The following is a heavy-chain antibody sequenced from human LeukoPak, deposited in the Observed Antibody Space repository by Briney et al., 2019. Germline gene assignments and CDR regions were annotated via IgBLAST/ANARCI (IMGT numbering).Heavy chain of an antibody. Sequence: YDTGSVKGRSTISRDISRYTLYLLLSSLRAEDTAVYYCARESGYYYDSSGEFDYWGQGTLVTVSS. D-gene: IGHD3-22*01. J-gene: IGHJ4*02. CDR3: ARESGYYYDSSGEFDY. V-gene: IGHV3-53*01.